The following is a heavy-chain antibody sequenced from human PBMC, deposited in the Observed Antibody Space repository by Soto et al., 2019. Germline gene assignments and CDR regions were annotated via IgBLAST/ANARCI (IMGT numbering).Heavy chain of an antibody. D-gene: IGHD6-13*01. Sequence: SETLSLTCTVSGGSISSYYWSWIRQPPGKGLEWIGYIYYSGGTNYNPSLKSRVTIPVDTSKNQFSLKLSSVTAADTAVYYCAREGQLGLFDYWGQGTLVTVSS. J-gene: IGHJ4*02. CDR3: AREGQLGLFDY. CDR1: GGSISSYY. V-gene: IGHV4-59*01. CDR2: IYYSGGT.